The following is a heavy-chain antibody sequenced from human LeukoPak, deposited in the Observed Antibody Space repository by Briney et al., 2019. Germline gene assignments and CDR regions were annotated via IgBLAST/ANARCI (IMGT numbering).Heavy chain of an antibody. CDR2: INPNSGGT. V-gene: IGHV1-2*02. D-gene: IGHD2-15*01. CDR3: AREGYCSGGSCYSFDY. J-gene: IGHJ4*02. CDR1: GYTFTGYY. Sequence: LWASVKVSCKASGYTFTGYYMHWVRQAPGQGLEWMGWINPNSGGTNYAQKFQGRVTMTRDMSTSTVYMELSSLKSEDTAVYYCAREGYCSGGSCYSFDYWGQGTLVTVSS.